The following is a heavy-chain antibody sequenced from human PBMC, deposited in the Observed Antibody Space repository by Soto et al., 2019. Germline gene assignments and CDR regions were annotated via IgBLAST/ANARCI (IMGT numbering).Heavy chain of an antibody. V-gene: IGHV3-7*01. CDR3: VRDRGYSTYDN. CDR1: GFTFKSYW. Sequence: EVYLVESGGGLVQPGGSLRLSCAASGFTFKSYWMAWVRQAPGKGLEWVANMKEAGGEINYVESVRGRFTISRDNAENSLHLQMSSLRAEDTAVYHCVRDRGYSTYDNWGQGTLVTVSS. J-gene: IGHJ4*02. D-gene: IGHD3-22*01. CDR2: MKEAGGEI.